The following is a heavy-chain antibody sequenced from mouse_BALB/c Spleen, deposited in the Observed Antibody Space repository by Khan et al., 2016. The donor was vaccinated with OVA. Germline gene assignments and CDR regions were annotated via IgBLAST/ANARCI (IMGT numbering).Heavy chain of an antibody. Sequence: QIQLVQSGPELKKPGETVKISCKASGYTFTNYGMNWVKQAPGKGLKWMGWINTYTGEPTYADDFKGRFAFSLETSASTAYLQINNLKDEDTATXFCAGPAYVSKVLGYWGRGTSVTFSS. J-gene: IGHJ4*01. CDR1: GYTFTNYG. D-gene: IGHD1-1*01. CDR3: AGPAYVSKVLGY. CDR2: INTYTGEP. V-gene: IGHV9-3-1*01.